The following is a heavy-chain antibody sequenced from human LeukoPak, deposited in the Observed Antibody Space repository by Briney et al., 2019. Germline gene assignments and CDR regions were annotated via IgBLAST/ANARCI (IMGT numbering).Heavy chain of an antibody. Sequence: SETLSLTCTVSGGSISSSRYSWGWIRQPPGKGLEWIGSIYYSGSTYYNPSLKSRVTISVDTSKNQFSLKLSSVTAADTAVYYCARGTTVSKNRKYYFDYWGQGTLVTVSS. CDR2: IYYSGST. J-gene: IGHJ4*02. V-gene: IGHV4-39*01. CDR3: ARGTTVSKNRKYYFDY. CDR1: GGSISSSRYS. D-gene: IGHD4-17*01.